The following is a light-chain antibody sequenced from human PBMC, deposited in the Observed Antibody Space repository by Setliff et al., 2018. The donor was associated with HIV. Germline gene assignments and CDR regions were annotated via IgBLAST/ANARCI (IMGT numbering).Light chain of an antibody. CDR2: DVS. J-gene: IGLJ1*01. CDR3: SSYTSSSTRV. V-gene: IGLV2-14*03. Sequence: QSVLTQPASVSGSPGPSITISCPGSSTDVGRYIFVSWYQQHPGKAPRLMIFDVSNRPSVVSNRFSGSKSGSTASLTISGLQPEDEADYYGSSYTSSSTRVFGTGTKVTVL. CDR1: STDVGRYIF.